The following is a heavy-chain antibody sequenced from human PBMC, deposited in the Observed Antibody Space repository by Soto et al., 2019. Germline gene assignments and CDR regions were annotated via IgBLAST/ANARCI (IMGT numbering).Heavy chain of an antibody. J-gene: IGHJ5*02. CDR1: GFTFNSYW. D-gene: IGHD3-16*01. Sequence: EVQVVESGGDLVQPGGSLRLSCAASGFTFNSYWMTWVRQAPGKGLEWVANIKQDGREKYYVASVKGRFTIFRDNGKNLLYLQMDSLTPDDTAVYYCAGDGVRNGAYNGWLDPWGQGTLVTVSS. CDR3: AGDGVRNGAYNGWLDP. V-gene: IGHV3-7*03. CDR2: IKQDGREK.